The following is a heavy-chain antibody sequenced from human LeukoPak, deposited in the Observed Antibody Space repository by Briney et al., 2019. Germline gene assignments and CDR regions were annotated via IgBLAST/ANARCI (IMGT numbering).Heavy chain of an antibody. CDR1: GGSISSSSYY. D-gene: IGHD2-2*01. Sequence: SETLSLTCTVSGGSISSSSYYWGWIRQPPGKGLEWIGSIYYSGSTYYDPSLKSRVTISVDTSKNQFSLKLSSVTAADTAVYYCASRPVHQVVPAAGFDYWGQGTLVTVSS. V-gene: IGHV4-39*01. CDR3: ASRPVHQVVPAAGFDY. J-gene: IGHJ4*02. CDR2: IYYSGST.